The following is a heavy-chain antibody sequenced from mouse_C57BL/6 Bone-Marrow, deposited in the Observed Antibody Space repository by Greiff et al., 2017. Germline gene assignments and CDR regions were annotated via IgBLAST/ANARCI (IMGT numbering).Heavy chain of an antibody. CDR1: GFTFSSYG. D-gene: IGHD1-3*01. CDR3: ERQNYNTHY. Sequence: EVQLVESGGDLVKPGGSLKLSCAASGFTFSSYGMSWVRQTPDKRLEWVATISSGGSYTYYPDSVKGRFTISRDNAKNTLYLQMSSLKSEDTAMYYCERQNYNTHYWGQGTTLTVSS. CDR2: ISSGGSYT. J-gene: IGHJ2*01. V-gene: IGHV5-6*01.